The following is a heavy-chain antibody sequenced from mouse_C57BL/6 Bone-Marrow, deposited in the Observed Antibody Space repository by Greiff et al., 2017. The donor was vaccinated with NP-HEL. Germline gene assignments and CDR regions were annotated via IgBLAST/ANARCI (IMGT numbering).Heavy chain of an antibody. D-gene: IGHD1-1*01. J-gene: IGHJ4*01. CDR1: GFTFSDYG. Sequence: EVKLVESGGGLVQPGGSLKLSCAASGFTFSDYGMAWVRQAPRKGPEWVAFISNLAYSIYYADTVTGRFTISRENAKNTLYLKMISLRSEDTAMYYCARLYITTVVEVYAMDYWGQGTSVTVSS. V-gene: IGHV5-15*01. CDR3: ARLYITTVVEVYAMDY. CDR2: ISNLAYSI.